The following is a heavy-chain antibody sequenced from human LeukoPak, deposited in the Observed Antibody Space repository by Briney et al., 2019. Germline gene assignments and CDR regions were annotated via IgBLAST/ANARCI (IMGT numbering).Heavy chain of an antibody. J-gene: IGHJ3*02. CDR1: GGSFRGYY. V-gene: IGHV4-34*01. Sequence: KPSETLSLTCAVYGGSFRGYYWSWIRQPPGKGLEWIGEFNHSGSTNYNPSLKSRVIISLDTSKNQFSLKLSPVTAADTAVYYCARESLDAFDIWGQGTMVTVSS. CDR2: FNHSGST. CDR3: ARESLDAFDI.